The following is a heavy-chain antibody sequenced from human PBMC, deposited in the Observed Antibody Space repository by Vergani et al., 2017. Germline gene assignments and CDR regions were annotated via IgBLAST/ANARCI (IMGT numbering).Heavy chain of an antibody. V-gene: IGHV1-2*02. CDR1: GYTFTGYY. CDR3: ATADIVVVPAAISYYYYGMDV. Sequence: QVQLVQSGAEVKKPGASVKVSCKASGYTFTGYYMHWVRQAPGQGLEWMGWINPNSGGTNYAQKFQGRVTMTRDTSISTAYMELSRLRSDDTAVYYCATADIVVVPAAISYYYYGMDVWGQGP. J-gene: IGHJ6*02. D-gene: IGHD2-2*01. CDR2: INPNSGGT.